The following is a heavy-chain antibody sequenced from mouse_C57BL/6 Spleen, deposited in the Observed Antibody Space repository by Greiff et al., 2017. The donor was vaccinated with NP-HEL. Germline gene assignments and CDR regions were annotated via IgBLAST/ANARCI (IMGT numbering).Heavy chain of an antibody. J-gene: IGHJ1*03. CDR1: GYAFSSSW. Sequence: QVQLQQSGPELVKPGASVKISCKASGYAFSSSWMNWVKQRPGKGLEWIGRIYPGDGDTNYNGKFKGKATLTADKSSSTAYMQLSSLTSEDSAVYFCARGDTVVAGFDVWGTGTTVTVSS. D-gene: IGHD1-1*01. CDR3: ARGDTVVAGFDV. CDR2: IYPGDGDT. V-gene: IGHV1-82*01.